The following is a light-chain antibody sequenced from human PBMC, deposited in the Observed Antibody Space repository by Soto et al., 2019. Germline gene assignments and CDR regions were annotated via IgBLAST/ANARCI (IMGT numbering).Light chain of an antibody. CDR1: RSDVGRYNY. Sequence: QPARTSPPSASGSPGQSVTISCTGTRSDVGRYNYVSWYQQHPGKAPKLMISEVNKRASGVPDRFSGSKSGNTASLTVSGLQAEDEADYYCSSYAGTPFVFGTGTKVTVL. V-gene: IGLV2-8*01. J-gene: IGLJ1*01. CDR3: SSYAGTPFV. CDR2: EVN.